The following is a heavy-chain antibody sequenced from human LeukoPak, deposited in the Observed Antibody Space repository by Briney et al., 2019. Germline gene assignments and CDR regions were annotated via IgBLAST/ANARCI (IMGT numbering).Heavy chain of an antibody. J-gene: IGHJ3*02. CDR2: INPSGGST. CDR1: GYTFTSYY. CDR3: AADTYYDFWSGPIWAFDI. V-gene: IGHV1-46*01. Sequence: ASVKVSCKASGYTFTSYYMHWVRQAPGQGLEWMGIINPSGGSTSYAQKFQGRVTMTRDTSTSTVYMELSSLRSEDTAVYYCAADTYYDFWSGPIWAFDIWGQGTMFTVSS. D-gene: IGHD3-3*01.